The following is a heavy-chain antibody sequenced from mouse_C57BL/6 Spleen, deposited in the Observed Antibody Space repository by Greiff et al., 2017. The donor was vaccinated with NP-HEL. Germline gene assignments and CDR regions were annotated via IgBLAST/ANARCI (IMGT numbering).Heavy chain of an antibody. V-gene: IGHV1-69*01. Sequence: QVQLQQPGAELVMPGASVKLSCKASGYTFTSYWMHWVKQRPGQGLEWIGEIDPSDSYTNYNQKFKGKSTLTVDKSSSTAYMQLSSLTSEDSAVYYCASSDYEYFDVWGTGTTVTVSS. J-gene: IGHJ1*03. CDR1: GYTFTSYW. CDR3: ASSDYEYFDV. CDR2: IDPSDSYT. D-gene: IGHD2-4*01.